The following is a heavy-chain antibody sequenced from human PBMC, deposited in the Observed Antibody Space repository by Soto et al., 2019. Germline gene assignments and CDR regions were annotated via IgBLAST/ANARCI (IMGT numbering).Heavy chain of an antibody. J-gene: IGHJ4*01. CDR1: GGSFTSNNW. D-gene: IGHD1-7*01. CDR2: IYRTGST. V-gene: IGHV4-4*02. CDR3: ASRDPGTSVDY. Sequence: QVQLQESGPGLVKPSGTLSLTCAVSGGSFTSNNWWTWVRQPPGQGLEWIGEIYRTGSTNYNPSLKSRVTISLDKSENQFSLKVTSLTAADTAVYYCASRDPGTSVDYWVHGTLVTVSS.